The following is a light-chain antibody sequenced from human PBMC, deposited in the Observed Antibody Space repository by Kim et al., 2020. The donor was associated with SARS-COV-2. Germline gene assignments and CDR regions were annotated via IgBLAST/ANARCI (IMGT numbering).Light chain of an antibody. J-gene: IGLJ3*02. CDR2: YDS. V-gene: IGLV3-21*04. CDR3: QVWDSSSDHWV. CDR1: NIGSKS. Sequence: APRKTARITCGGNNIGSKSVHWYQQKPGQAPVLVIYYDSDRPSGIPERFSGSNSGNTATLTISRVEAGDEADYYFQVWDSSSDHWVFGGGTQLTVL.